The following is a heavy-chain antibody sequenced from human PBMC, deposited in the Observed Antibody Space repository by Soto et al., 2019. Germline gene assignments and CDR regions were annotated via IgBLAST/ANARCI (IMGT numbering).Heavy chain of an antibody. Sequence: GASVKVSCKASGYTFTSYAMHWVRQAPGQRLEWMGWINAGNGNTKYSQKFQGRVTITRDTSASTAYMELSSLRSEDTAVYYCARAAIPDNWFDPWGQGTLVTVSS. CDR1: GYTFTSYA. D-gene: IGHD2-2*02. CDR3: ARAAIPDNWFDP. J-gene: IGHJ5*02. V-gene: IGHV1-3*01. CDR2: INAGNGNT.